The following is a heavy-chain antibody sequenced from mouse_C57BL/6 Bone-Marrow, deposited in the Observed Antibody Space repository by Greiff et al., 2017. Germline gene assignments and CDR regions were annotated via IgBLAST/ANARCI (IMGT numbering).Heavy chain of an antibody. CDR1: GFNIKDYY. CDR3: ARSSNVFDY. CDR2: IDPDGGET. J-gene: IGHJ2*01. D-gene: IGHD2-5*01. V-gene: IGHV14-2*01. Sequence: EVKLQESGAELVKPGASVKLSCTASGFNIKDYYMHWVKQRTEQGLEWIGRIDPDGGETKYAPKFQGKATITADTSSNTAYLQLSSLTSADTAVYYCARSSNVFDYWGQGTTLTVSS.